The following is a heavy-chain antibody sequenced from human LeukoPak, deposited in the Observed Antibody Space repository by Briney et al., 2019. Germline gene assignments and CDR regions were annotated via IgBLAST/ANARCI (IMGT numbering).Heavy chain of an antibody. V-gene: IGHV3-23*01. Sequence: GESLRLSCAASGFTFSAYGMSWVRQAPGKGLEWVSHISDTVRDTWYANSVKGRFIITRDNSRDTVYLQMSSLRPEDTALYFCAKDNYGGIFASWGQGTLVTVSS. D-gene: IGHD4-17*01. CDR3: AKDNYGGIFAS. CDR1: GFTFSAYG. CDR2: ISDTVRDT. J-gene: IGHJ4*02.